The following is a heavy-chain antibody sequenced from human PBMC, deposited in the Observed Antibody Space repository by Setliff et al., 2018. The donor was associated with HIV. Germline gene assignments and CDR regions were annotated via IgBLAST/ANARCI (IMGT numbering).Heavy chain of an antibody. D-gene: IGHD2-21*01. V-gene: IGHV4-34*01. Sequence: SSETLSLTCAVYGGSFSDYYWTWIRQFPGRGLEWIGEINHSGNTNYNVSLGSRVTMSVDTSKNQFSLKLTSVTAADTAIYYCARSNLESGDGYFDYYSYYIDVWAEGTTVTVSS. CDR2: INHSGNT. CDR3: ARSNLESGDGYFDYYSYYIDV. J-gene: IGHJ6*03. CDR1: GGSFSDYY.